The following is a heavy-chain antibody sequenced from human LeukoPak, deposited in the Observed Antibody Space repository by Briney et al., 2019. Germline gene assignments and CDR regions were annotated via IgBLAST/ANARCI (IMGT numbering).Heavy chain of an antibody. D-gene: IGHD3-22*01. CDR3: AKDSDPITMLVVAWFPSDY. CDR1: GFTFSTYA. V-gene: IGHV3-23*01. J-gene: IGHJ4*02. Sequence: GGSLRLSCAASGFTFSTYAMSWVRQAAGKGLEWVSHISGSGGGTYYADSVKGRFTISRDNSKNTLYLQMNSLRAEDTAVYYCAKDSDPITMLVVAWFPSDYWGQGTLVTVSS. CDR2: ISGSGGGT.